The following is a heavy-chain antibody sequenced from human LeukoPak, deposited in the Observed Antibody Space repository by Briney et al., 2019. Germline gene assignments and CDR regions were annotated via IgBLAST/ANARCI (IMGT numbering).Heavy chain of an antibody. J-gene: IGHJ4*02. D-gene: IGHD2-2*01. Sequence: ASVKVSCKASGYTFTSYGISWVRQAPGQGLEWMGIINPSGGSTSYAQKLQGRVTMTTDTSTSTAYMELRSLRSDDTAVYYCARDLDIVVVPAASLFDYWGQGTLVTVSS. CDR1: GYTFTSYG. V-gene: IGHV1-18*01. CDR3: ARDLDIVVVPAASLFDY. CDR2: INPSGGST.